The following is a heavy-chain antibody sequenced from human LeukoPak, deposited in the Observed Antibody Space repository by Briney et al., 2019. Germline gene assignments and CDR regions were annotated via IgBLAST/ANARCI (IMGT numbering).Heavy chain of an antibody. D-gene: IGHD6-13*01. V-gene: IGHV3-7*01. CDR2: IKEDGSEE. J-gene: IGHJ4*02. Sequence: PGGSLRLSCAASTFTFGNYWMSWVRQAPGKGLEWVANIKEDGSEEYYVDSVKGRFTISRDNTKNSLYLQMNSLRAEETDVYYCARDPAAWDYWGQGTLVTVSS. CDR1: TFTFGNYW. CDR3: ARDPAAWDY.